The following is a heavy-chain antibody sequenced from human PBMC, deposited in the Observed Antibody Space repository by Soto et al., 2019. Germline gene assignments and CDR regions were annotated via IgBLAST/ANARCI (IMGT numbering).Heavy chain of an antibody. CDR3: AREWGYCSSTSCPQTDAFDI. CDR1: GYTFTSYY. V-gene: IGHV1-46*03. Sequence: ASVKVSCKASGYTFTSYYMHWVRQAPGQGLERMGIINPSGGSTSYAQKFQDRVTMTGDTSTSTVYMELSSLRSEDTAVYYCAREWGYCSSTSCPQTDAFDIWGQGTMVTVSS. D-gene: IGHD2-2*01. J-gene: IGHJ3*02. CDR2: INPSGGST.